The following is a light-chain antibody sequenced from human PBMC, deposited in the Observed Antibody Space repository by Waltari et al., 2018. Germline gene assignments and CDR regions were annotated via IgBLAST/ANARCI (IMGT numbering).Light chain of an antibody. CDR3: SSYAGSNNWV. Sequence: QSALTQPPSASGSPGQSVTISCTGTSSDVGGYNYVSWYQQHPGKAPKLMIIEVAKWPSGVPYRFSGSKSGYTASLTVSGLQAEDEADYYCSSYAGSNNWVFGGGTKLTVL. J-gene: IGLJ3*02. CDR1: SSDVGGYNY. CDR2: EVA. V-gene: IGLV2-8*01.